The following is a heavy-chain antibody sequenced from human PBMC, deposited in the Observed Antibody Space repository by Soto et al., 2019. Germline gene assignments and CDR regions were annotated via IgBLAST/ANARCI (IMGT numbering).Heavy chain of an antibody. CDR1: GDTFTGHY. CDR3: ARSFYYGSGSYYVYGLDL. J-gene: IGHJ6*02. D-gene: IGHD3-10*01. CDR2: INPNSGGT. Sequence: VASVKVSCKASGDTFTGHYMHWVRQAPGQGLEWMGWINPNSGGTNYAQKFQGWITMTRDTSISTACMELSRLRSDDTAVYFCARSFYYGSGSYYVYGLDLWGHGTTVTVPS. V-gene: IGHV1-2*04.